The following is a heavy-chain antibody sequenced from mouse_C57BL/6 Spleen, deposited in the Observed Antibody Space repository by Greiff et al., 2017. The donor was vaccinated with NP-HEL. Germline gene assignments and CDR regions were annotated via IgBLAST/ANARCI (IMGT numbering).Heavy chain of an antibody. CDR2: IYPSDSET. V-gene: IGHV1-61*01. D-gene: IGHD3-2*02. Sequence: QVQLQQPGAELVRPGSSVKLSCKASGYTFTSYWMDWVKQRPGQGLEWIGNIYPSDSETHYNQKFKDKATLTVDKSSSTAYMQLSSLTSEDSAVYYCARSGAAQHYAMDYWGQGTSVTVSS. J-gene: IGHJ4*01. CDR1: GYTFTSYW. CDR3: ARSGAAQHYAMDY.